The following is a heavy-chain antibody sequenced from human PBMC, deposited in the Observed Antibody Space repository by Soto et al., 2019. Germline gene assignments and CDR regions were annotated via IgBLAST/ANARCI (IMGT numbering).Heavy chain of an antibody. CDR3: ARGRVGYCISTSCYGEMSAFDI. Sequence: QVQLVQSGAEVKKPGSSVKVSCKASGGTFSSYAISWVRQAPGQGLEWMGGIIPIFGTANYAQKFQGRVTITADESTSTAYVKLSSLRSEDTAVYYCARGRVGYCISTSCYGEMSAFDIWGQGTMVTVSS. J-gene: IGHJ3*02. V-gene: IGHV1-69*12. CDR2: IIPIFGTA. D-gene: IGHD2-2*01. CDR1: GGTFSSYA.